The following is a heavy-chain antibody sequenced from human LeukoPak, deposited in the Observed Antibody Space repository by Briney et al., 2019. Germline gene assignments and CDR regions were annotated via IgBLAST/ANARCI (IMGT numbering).Heavy chain of an antibody. CDR1: GYTFTSYG. CDR2: ISAYNGNT. J-gene: IGHJ4*02. D-gene: IGHD2-21*02. Sequence: ASVKVSCKASGYTFTSYGISWVRQAPGQGLEWMGWISAYNGNTNYAQKLQGRVTMTTDTSTSTAYMELKSLRSDDTAVYYCARDLTREVTAIFPLDYWGQGTLVTVSS. CDR3: ARDLTREVTAIFPLDY. V-gene: IGHV1-18*01.